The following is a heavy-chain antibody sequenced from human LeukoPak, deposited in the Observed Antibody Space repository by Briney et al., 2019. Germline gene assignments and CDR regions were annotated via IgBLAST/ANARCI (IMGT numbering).Heavy chain of an antibody. D-gene: IGHD2-2*01. CDR1: GYSITRDDY. J-gene: IGHJ6*03. CDR2: IHHSGNT. Sequence: PSETLTLTCVVPGYSITRDDYWGWIRQPPGKGLEWLGSIHHSGNTYHNASPKSRVIISLDMSKNQFSLRLTSVSAADAAVYFCARQSNVVGPPGYMDVWGKGTTVTVSS. V-gene: IGHV4-38-2*01. CDR3: ARQSNVVGPPGYMDV.